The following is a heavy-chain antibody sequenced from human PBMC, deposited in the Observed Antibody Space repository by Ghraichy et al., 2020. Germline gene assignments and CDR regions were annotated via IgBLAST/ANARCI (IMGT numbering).Heavy chain of an antibody. D-gene: IGHD3-3*01. CDR2: INTDGSTT. CDR3: ARDIEYWSGYYNGMDV. CDR1: GLTFRGYG. Sequence: GGSLRLSCADSGLTFRGYGLHSLRQAPGKGLVWVSRINTDGSTTTYADSVKGRFTISRDNAKNTLYLQMNSLRAEDTAVYYCARDIEYWSGYYNGMDVWGQGTTVTVSS. J-gene: IGHJ6*02. V-gene: IGHV3-74*01.